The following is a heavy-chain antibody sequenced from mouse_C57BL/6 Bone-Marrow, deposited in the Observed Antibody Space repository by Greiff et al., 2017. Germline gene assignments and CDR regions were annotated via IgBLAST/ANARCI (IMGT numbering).Heavy chain of an antibody. Sequence: EVKVVESGGGLVKPGGSLKLSCAASGFTFSSYAMSWVRQTPEKRLEWVATISDGGSYTYYPDNVKGRFTISRDNAKNNLYLQMSHLKSEDTAMYYCARDGTGGAWFAYWGQGTLVTVSA. CDR1: GFTFSSYA. CDR3: ARDGTGGAWFAY. D-gene: IGHD4-1*01. V-gene: IGHV5-4*01. J-gene: IGHJ3*01. CDR2: ISDGGSYT.